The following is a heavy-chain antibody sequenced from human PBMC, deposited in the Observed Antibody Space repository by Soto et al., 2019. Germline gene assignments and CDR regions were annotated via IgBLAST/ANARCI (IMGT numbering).Heavy chain of an antibody. CDR2: VYTSGST. V-gene: IGHV4-4*07. CDR3: ARGSSGYYYLFDY. D-gene: IGHD3-22*01. Sequence: QVQLQESGPGLVKPSETLSLTCTVSGGSISSNYWSWIRQPAGKGLEWIGRVYTSGSTNYNTSLKSRVTMSVDTSKNHFSLKLSSVTAADTAVYYCARGSSGYYYLFDYWGQGTLVTVSS. J-gene: IGHJ4*02. CDR1: GGSISSNY.